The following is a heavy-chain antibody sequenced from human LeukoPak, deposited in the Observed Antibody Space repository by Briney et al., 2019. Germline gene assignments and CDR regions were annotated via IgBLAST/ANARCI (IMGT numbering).Heavy chain of an antibody. D-gene: IGHD3-3*01. CDR1: GYTFTGYY. J-gene: IGHJ4*02. Sequence: ASVKVSCKTSGYTFTGYYMHWVRQGPGQGLEWMGWINPNTGGTNYSQKFQGRVTMTRDTSISTAYMELSSLRSDDTAVYYCSTAFGVVDFDHWGQGTLVTVSS. CDR3: STAFGVVDFDH. V-gene: IGHV1-2*02. CDR2: INPNTGGT.